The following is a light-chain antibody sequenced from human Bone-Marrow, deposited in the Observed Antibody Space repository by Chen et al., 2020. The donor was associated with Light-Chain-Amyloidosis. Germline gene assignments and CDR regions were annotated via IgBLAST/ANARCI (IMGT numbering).Light chain of an antibody. CDR2: DDS. J-gene: IGLJ3*02. CDR3: QVWDRSSDRPV. Sequence: SYVLTQPPSVSVAPGQPATIACGGNNIGSTSVHWYQQTPGQAPLLVVYDDSDRPSGIPERLSGSNSGNTATLTISRVEAGDAADYYCQVWDRSSDRPVFGGGTKLTVL. CDR1: NIGSTS. V-gene: IGLV3-21*02.